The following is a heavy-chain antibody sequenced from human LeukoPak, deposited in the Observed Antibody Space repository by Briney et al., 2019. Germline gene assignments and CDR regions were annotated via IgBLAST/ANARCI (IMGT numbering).Heavy chain of an antibody. V-gene: IGHV3-23*01. CDR1: GFTSSSYA. CDR2: ISGSGGST. Sequence: GGSLRLSCVASGFTSSSYAMSWVRQAPGKGLEWVSAISGSGGSTYYADSVKGRFTISRDNSKNTLYLQMNSLRAEDTAVYYCAKDPKDYYYMDVWGKGTTVTVSS. J-gene: IGHJ6*03. CDR3: AKDPKDYYYMDV.